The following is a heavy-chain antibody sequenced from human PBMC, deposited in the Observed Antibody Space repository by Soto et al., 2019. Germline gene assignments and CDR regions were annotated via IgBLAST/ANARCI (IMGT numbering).Heavy chain of an antibody. J-gene: IGHJ3*02. V-gene: IGHV3-49*03. Sequence: EVQLVESGGGLVQPGRSLELSCTTSGFTFGDYAMSWIRQAPGKGLEWAGFIRSKAYGGTTEYAASVKGRFSVSRDDSNSIAYLQMNSLKPEDTAVYYCTRVLYLCGRASDAFDIWGQGTVVTVSS. D-gene: IGHD2-21*01. CDR3: TRVLYLCGRASDAFDI. CDR1: GFTFGDYA. CDR2: IRSKAYGGTT.